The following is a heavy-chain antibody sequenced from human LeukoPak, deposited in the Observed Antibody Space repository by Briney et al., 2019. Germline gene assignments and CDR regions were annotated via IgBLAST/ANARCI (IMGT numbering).Heavy chain of an antibody. V-gene: IGHV1-18*01. Sequence: ASVKVSCKASGYTFTSYGISWVRQAPGQGLEWMGWISAYNGNTNYAQKLQGRVTMTTDTSTSTAYMELRSLRSDDTAVYYCARRYSSGWYEEGYFQHWGQGTLVTVSS. CDR2: ISAYNGNT. D-gene: IGHD6-19*01. CDR3: ARRYSSGWYEEGYFQH. J-gene: IGHJ1*01. CDR1: GYTFTSYG.